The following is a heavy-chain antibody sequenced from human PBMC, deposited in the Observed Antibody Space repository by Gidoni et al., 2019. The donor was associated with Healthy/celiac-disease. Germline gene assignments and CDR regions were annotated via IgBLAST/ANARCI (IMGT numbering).Heavy chain of an antibody. V-gene: IGHV1-2*02. J-gene: IGHJ4*02. CDR2: IHPNSGGT. CDR3: ARDLPDCTNGVCYPGPVSDY. Sequence: QVQLVHSGAEVTQPGASVKVSCTASGYTSTGDYMPWVRQATGQGREWMVWIHPNSGGTNYAQKFQGRVTMTSDTSISTAYMELSRLRSDDTAVYYCARDLPDCTNGVCYPGPVSDYWGQGTLVTVSS. D-gene: IGHD2-8*01. CDR1: GYTSTGDY.